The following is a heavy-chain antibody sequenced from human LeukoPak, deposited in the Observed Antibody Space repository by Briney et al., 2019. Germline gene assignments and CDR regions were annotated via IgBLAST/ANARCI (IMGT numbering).Heavy chain of an antibody. Sequence: PSETLSLTCAVYGGSFSGYYWSWIRQPPGKGLEWIGEINHSGSTNYNPSLKSRVTISVDTSKNQFSLKLSSVTAADTAVYYCARVGGRRITIFGVVIGYYFDYWGQGTLVTVSS. CDR1: GGSFSGYY. V-gene: IGHV4-34*01. J-gene: IGHJ4*02. CDR3: ARVGGRRITIFGVVIGYYFDY. D-gene: IGHD3-3*01. CDR2: INHSGST.